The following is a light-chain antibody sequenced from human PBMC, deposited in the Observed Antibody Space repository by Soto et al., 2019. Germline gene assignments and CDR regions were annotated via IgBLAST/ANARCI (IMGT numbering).Light chain of an antibody. CDR1: QSVSSN. CDR2: GAS. CDR3: QQYNNWPPIT. Sequence: EIMMTQSLATLSVSPREGATLSCRASQSVSSNLAWYQQKPGQAPRLLIYGASTRATGIPARFSGSGSGTEFTLTISSLQSEDFAVYYCQQYNNWPPITFGQGTRPRL. V-gene: IGKV3-15*01. J-gene: IGKJ5*01.